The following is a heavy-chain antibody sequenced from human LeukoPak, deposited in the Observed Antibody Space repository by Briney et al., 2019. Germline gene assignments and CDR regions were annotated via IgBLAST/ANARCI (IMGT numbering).Heavy chain of an antibody. V-gene: IGHV3-48*02. J-gene: IGHJ4*02. CDR1: GFIFSDFS. Sequence: PGGSLRLSCAASGFIFSDFSMNWLRQAPGKGLEWVSYSTGSSDTIYYADSVKGRFTTSRDNAENSLYLQMNSLRDEDTAVYFCARAPPNYYDSNGYYSPYDYWGQGTLVTVSS. D-gene: IGHD3-22*01. CDR3: ARAPPNYYDSNGYYSPYDY. CDR2: STGSSDTI.